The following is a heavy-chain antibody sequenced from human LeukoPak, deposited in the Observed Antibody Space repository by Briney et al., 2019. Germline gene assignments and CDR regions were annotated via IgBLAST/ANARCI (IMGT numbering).Heavy chain of an antibody. CDR2: ISSNGGVT. J-gene: IGHJ6*03. Sequence: GGSLRLSCAASGFTFSNYGMHWVRQAPEKGLEHVSTISSNGGVTYYANSVKGRFTISRDNIKNTLYLQMGSLRAEDMAVYYCARDRGSSSYYYYYYTDVWGKGTTVTVSS. D-gene: IGHD6-6*01. CDR1: GFTFSNYG. CDR3: ARDRGSSSYYYYYYTDV. V-gene: IGHV3-64*01.